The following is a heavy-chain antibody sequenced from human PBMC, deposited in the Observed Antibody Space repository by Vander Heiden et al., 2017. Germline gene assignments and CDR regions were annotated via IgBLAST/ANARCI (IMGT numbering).Heavy chain of an antibody. CDR1: GFTFSSYS. J-gene: IGHJ4*02. CDR2: ISSSSSYI. Sequence: EVQLVESGGGLVKPGGSLRLSCAASGFTFSSYSMNWVRQAPGKGLEWVSSISSSSSYIYYADSVKCRFTISRDNAKNSLYLQMNSLRAEDTAVYYCARAGRDYVWGSYRYTPPDYWGQGTLVTVSS. CDR3: ARAGRDYVWGSYRYTPPDY. D-gene: IGHD3-16*02. V-gene: IGHV3-21*01.